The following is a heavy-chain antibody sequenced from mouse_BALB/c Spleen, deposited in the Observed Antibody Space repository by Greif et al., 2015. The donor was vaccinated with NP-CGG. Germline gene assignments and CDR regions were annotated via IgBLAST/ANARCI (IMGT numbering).Heavy chain of an antibody. CDR1: GFTFSSYT. Sequence: EVQRVESGGGLVKPGGSLKLSCAASGFTFSSYTMSWVRQTPEKRLEWVATISSGGSYTYYPDSVKGRFTISRDNAKNTLYLQMSSLKSEDTAMYYCTRDLGKGAMDYWGQGTSVTVSS. CDR3: TRDLGKGAMDY. CDR2: ISSGGSYT. D-gene: IGHD2-1*01. V-gene: IGHV5-6-4*01. J-gene: IGHJ4*01.